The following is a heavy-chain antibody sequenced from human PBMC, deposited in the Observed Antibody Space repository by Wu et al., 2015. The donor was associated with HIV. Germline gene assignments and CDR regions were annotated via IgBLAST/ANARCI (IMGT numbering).Heavy chain of an antibody. D-gene: IGHD4/OR15-4a*01. CDR3: ARVQFDPNYYTYFDL. V-gene: IGHV1-18*01. Sequence: LVQSGPXAKRPGASVEVSCKASYILTSYPIGWVRQAPGQRLEWMGWMNPRNGYIKPAQRFQGRITMSTTNSAHTAYMELKNLTSDDTAIYFCARVQFDPNYYTYFDLWGQGTLVTVSS. J-gene: IGHJ5*01. CDR1: YILTSYP. CDR2: MNPRNGYI.